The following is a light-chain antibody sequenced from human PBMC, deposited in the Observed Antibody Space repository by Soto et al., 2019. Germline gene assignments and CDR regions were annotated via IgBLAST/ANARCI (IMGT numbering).Light chain of an antibody. CDR3: AAWDDSRSGL. CDR2: SNN. V-gene: IGLV1-47*02. J-gene: IGLJ3*02. CDR1: SSNIGSHN. Sequence: QAVVTQPPSASGTPGQTVTISCSGSSSNIGSHNVYWYQQVPGTAPKLLIYSNNQRPSGVPDRFSGSKSGTSASLAISGLRSEDEADYYCAAWDDSRSGLFGGGTQLTVL.